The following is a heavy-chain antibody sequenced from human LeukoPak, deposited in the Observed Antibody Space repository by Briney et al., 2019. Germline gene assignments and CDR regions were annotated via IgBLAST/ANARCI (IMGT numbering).Heavy chain of an antibody. Sequence: TGGSLRLSCAASGFTVSTNYMSWVRQAPGKGLEWVSVIYSAGSTYYADSAKGRFTISRDNSKNTLYLQLNSLRVEDTAVYYCAKGRDYHDYWGQGTLVTVSS. CDR1: GFTVSTNY. CDR3: AKGRDYHDY. V-gene: IGHV3-53*01. J-gene: IGHJ4*02. CDR2: IYSAGST.